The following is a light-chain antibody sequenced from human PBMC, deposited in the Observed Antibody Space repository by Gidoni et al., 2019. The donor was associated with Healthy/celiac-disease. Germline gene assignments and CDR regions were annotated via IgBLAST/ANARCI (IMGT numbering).Light chain of an antibody. CDR3: SSYTSSSTYVV. Sequence: QSALTQPASVSGSPGQSITISCTGTSSDVGGYNYVSWYQQHPGKAPKLIIYEVSNRPSGVSNRFSGSKSGNSASLTISGLQAEDEADYYCSSYTSSSTYVVFGGGTKLTVL. CDR2: EVS. V-gene: IGLV2-14*01. CDR1: SSDVGGYNY. J-gene: IGLJ2*01.